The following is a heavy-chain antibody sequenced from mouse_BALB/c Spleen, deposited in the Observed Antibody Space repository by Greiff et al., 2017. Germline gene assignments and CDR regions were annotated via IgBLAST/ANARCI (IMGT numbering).Heavy chain of an antibody. CDR3: ARSYYGYDFDY. J-gene: IGHJ2*01. Sequence: VQLQQSGPDLVKPGASVKISCKASGYSFTGYYMHWVKQSHGKSLEWIGRVNPNNGGTSYNQKFKGKATLTADKSSSTAYMQLSSLTSENSAVYFCARSYYGYDFDYWGQGTTLTVSS. CDR2: VNPNNGGT. CDR1: GYSFTGYY. D-gene: IGHD2-2*01. V-gene: IGHV1-26*01.